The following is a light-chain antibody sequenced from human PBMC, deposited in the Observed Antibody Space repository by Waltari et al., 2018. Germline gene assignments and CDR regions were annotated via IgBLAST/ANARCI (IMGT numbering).Light chain of an antibody. Sequence: EIRMTQSPATLSVAPGERATLFCRASHFVDGKVAWYKQRPGQAPRLLMYGASIRATGVPPRFTASGSGTQFTLTIGSLQSEDFALYYCQQYNNWPPWTFGQGTKVEIK. J-gene: IGKJ1*01. V-gene: IGKV3-15*01. CDR3: QQYNNWPPWT. CDR1: HFVDGK. CDR2: GAS.